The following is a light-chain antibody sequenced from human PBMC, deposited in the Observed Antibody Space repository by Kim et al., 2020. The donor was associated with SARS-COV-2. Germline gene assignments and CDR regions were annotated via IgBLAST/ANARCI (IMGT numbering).Light chain of an antibody. CDR3: GTWDTSLSAGV. CDR2: DNN. J-gene: IGLJ3*02. Sequence: GQRVTISCSGSSSNIGKNYVSWYQQLPGTAPKLLIYDNNKRPSGIPDRFSGSKSDSSAALGITGLQTGDEADYYCGTWDTSLSAGVFGGGTQLTVL. CDR1: SSNIGKNY. V-gene: IGLV1-51*01.